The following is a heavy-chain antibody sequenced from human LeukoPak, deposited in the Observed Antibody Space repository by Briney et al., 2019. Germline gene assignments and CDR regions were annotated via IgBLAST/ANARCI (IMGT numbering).Heavy chain of an antibody. Sequence: ASVKVSCKASRYTFTGYYMHWVRQAPGQGLEWMGWINPNSGGTNYAQKFQDRVTMSRDTSISTAYMDLSRLRSDDTAVYYCARVDSSGWYDYWGHGTLVTVSS. J-gene: IGHJ5*01. CDR3: ARVDSSGWYDY. D-gene: IGHD6-19*01. CDR2: INPNSGGT. V-gene: IGHV1-2*02. CDR1: RYTFTGYY.